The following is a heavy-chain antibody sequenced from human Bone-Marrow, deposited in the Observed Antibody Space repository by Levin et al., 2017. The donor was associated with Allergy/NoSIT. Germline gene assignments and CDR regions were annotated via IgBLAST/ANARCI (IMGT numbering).Heavy chain of an antibody. V-gene: IGHV3-23*01. J-gene: IGHJ4*02. Sequence: GESLKISCAASGFTFSSYAMSWVRQAPGKGLEWVSAISGSGGSTYYADSVKGRFTISRDNSKNTLYLQMNSLRAEDTAVYYCAKTKSSYSYDSFDYWGQGTLVTVSS. CDR2: ISGSGGST. D-gene: IGHD3-10*01. CDR3: AKTKSSYSYDSFDY. CDR1: GFTFSSYA.